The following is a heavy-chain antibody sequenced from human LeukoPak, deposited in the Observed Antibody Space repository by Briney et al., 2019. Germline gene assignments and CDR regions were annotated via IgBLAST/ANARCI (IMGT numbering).Heavy chain of an antibody. Sequence: SETLSLTCTVSGYSISSGYYWGWIRQPPGKGREWIGSIYHSGSTYYNPSLKSRVTISVDTSKNQFSLKLSSVTAADTAVYYCASSLLADTAMVFDYWGQGTLVTVSS. V-gene: IGHV4-38-2*02. CDR3: ASSLLADTAMVFDY. J-gene: IGHJ4*02. CDR2: IYHSGST. CDR1: GYSISSGYY. D-gene: IGHD5-18*01.